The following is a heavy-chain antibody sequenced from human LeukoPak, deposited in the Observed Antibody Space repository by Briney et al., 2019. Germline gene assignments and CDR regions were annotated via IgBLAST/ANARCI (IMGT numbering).Heavy chain of an antibody. CDR2: INPNSGGT. CDR3: ARDFEAVSSSWYGRRFDP. D-gene: IGHD6-13*01. CDR1: GYTFTGYY. J-gene: IGHJ5*02. V-gene: IGHV1-2*06. Sequence: ASVKVSCKASGYTFTGYYMHWVRQAPGQGLEWMGRINPNSGGTNYAQKFQGRVTMTRDTSISTAYMDLSRLRSDDTAVYYCARDFEAVSSSWYGRRFDPWGQGTLVTVSS.